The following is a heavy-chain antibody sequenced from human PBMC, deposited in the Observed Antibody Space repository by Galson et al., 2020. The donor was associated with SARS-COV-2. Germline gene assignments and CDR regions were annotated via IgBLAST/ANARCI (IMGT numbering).Heavy chain of an antibody. V-gene: IGHV3-30*04. CDR2: ISYDGSNK. CDR1: GFTFSSYA. CDR3: AREFIAAAGTYFDY. Sequence: GESLKISCAASGFTFSSYAMHWVRQAPGKGLEWVAVISYDGSNKYYADSVKGRFTISRDNSKNTLYLQMNSLRAEDTAVYYCAREFIAAAGTYFDYWGQGTLVTVSS. J-gene: IGHJ4*02. D-gene: IGHD6-13*01.